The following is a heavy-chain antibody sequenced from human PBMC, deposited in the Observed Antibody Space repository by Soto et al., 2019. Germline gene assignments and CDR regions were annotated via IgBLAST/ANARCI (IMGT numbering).Heavy chain of an antibody. CDR2: IYHSGST. J-gene: IGHJ3*02. V-gene: IGHV4-30-2*01. D-gene: IGHD4-17*01. CDR3: ARNHDYGDDDAFDI. Sequence: PSETLSLTCAVSGGSISRGGYSWSWIRQPPGKGLEWIGYIYHSGSTYYNPSLKSRVTISVDRSKNQFSLKLSSVTAADTAVYYCARNHDYGDDDAFDIWGQGTMVTVSS. CDR1: GGSISRGGYS.